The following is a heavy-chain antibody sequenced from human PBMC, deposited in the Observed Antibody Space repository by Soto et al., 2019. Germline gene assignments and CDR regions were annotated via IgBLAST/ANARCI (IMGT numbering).Heavy chain of an antibody. J-gene: IGHJ4*02. CDR2: ISSTTNYI. V-gene: IGHV3-21*06. CDR3: ARESEDLTSNFDY. Sequence: WGSLRLSCSASVFTFTSYSMNWFRQAPGKGLEWVSSISSTTNYIYYGDSMKGRFTISRDNAKNSLYLEMNSLRAEDTAVYYCARESEDLTSNFDYWGQGTLVTVSS. CDR1: VFTFTSYS.